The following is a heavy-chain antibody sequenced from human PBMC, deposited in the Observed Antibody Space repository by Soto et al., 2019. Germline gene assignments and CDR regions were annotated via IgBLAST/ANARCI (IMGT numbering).Heavy chain of an antibody. CDR3: ARRTYYYDRSGYTRGVAYYYYGMDV. J-gene: IGHJ6*02. CDR2: ISAYNGNT. CDR1: GYTFTSYG. V-gene: IGHV1-18*04. Sequence: QVQLVQSGAEVKKPGASVKVSCKASGYTFTSYGISWVRQAPGQGLEWMGWISAYNGNTNYAQKLQGRVTMTTDTSTSTAYMELRSLRSDDTAVYYCARRTYYYDRSGYTRGVAYYYYGMDVWGQGTTVTVSS. D-gene: IGHD3-22*01.